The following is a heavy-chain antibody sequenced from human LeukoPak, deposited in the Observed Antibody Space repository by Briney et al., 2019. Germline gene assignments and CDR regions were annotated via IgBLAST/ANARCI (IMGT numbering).Heavy chain of an antibody. CDR2: INPNSGGT. D-gene: IGHD1-26*01. CDR3: ARDQVVGATNTLGFFYYYYMDV. CDR1: GYTFTGYY. J-gene: IGHJ6*03. Sequence: ASVKVSCKASGYTFTGYYMHWVRQAPGQGLEWMGWINPNSGGTNYAQKFQGRVTMTRDTSISTAYMELSRLRSDDTAVYYCARDQVVGATNTLGFFYYYYMDVWGKGTTVTVSS. V-gene: IGHV1-2*02.